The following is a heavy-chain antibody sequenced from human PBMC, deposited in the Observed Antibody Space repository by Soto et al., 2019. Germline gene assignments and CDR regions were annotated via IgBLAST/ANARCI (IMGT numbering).Heavy chain of an antibody. J-gene: IGHJ4*02. CDR3: GRTMAGSSSSWWPYFDY. V-gene: IGHV1-69*01. CDR1: GGTFSSYA. CDR2: IIPIFDTA. D-gene: IGHD6-13*01. Sequence: QVQLVQSGAEVKKPGSSVKVSCKASGGTFSSYAISWVRQAPGRGLEWMGGIIPIFDTANYAQKFQGRVTITADESTSTAYMALSSLRSEDTAVYYCGRTMAGSSSSWWPYFDYWGQGTLVTVSS.